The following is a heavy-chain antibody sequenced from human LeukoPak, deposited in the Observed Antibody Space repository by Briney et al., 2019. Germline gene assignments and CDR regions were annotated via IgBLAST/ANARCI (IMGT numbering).Heavy chain of an antibody. Sequence: GGSLRLSCAASGFTFSGYAMSWVRQAPGKGLEWVSGISGSGDNTYYADSVKGRFTISRDNSKNTLYLQMNSLRAEDTAVYYCASLPGLYGDYVGKNWFDPWGQGTLVTVSS. CDR2: ISGSGDNT. D-gene: IGHD4-17*01. V-gene: IGHV3-23*01. J-gene: IGHJ5*02. CDR3: ASLPGLYGDYVGKNWFDP. CDR1: GFTFSGYA.